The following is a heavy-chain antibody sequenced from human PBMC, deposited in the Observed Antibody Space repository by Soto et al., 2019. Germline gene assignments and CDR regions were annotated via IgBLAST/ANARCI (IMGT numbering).Heavy chain of an antibody. Sequence: PGGSLRLSCAASGFTFSSYAMSWVRQAPGKGLEWVSAISGSGGSTYYADSVKGRFTISRDNSKNTLYLQMNSLRAEDTAVYYCAKDSDYDIVTELHDAFDISGQRTIVTGS. J-gene: IGHJ3*02. V-gene: IGHV3-23*01. D-gene: IGHD3-9*01. CDR2: ISGSGGST. CDR3: AKDSDYDIVTELHDAFDI. CDR1: GFTFSSYA.